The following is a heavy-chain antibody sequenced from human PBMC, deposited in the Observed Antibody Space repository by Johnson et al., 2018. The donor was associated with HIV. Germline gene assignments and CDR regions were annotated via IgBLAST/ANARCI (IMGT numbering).Heavy chain of an antibody. V-gene: IGHV3-20*04. CDR3: TRGPRNPGLDAFHI. D-gene: IGHD1-14*01. CDR2: INWNGGST. CDR1: GFTFDDYG. Sequence: MQLVESGGGVVRPGGSLRPSGAASGFTFDDYGMSWVRQAPGKGLEWVSGINWNGGSTGYADSVKGRFTISRDNAKNSLYLQMNSLKTEDTAVYYCTRGPRNPGLDAFHIWGQGTMVIVSS. J-gene: IGHJ3*02.